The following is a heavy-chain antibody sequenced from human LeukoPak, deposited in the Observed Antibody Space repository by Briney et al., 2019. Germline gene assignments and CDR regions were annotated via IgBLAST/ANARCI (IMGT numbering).Heavy chain of an antibody. Sequence: GRSLRLSCAASGFTFSSYAMHWVRQAPGKGLEWVAVISYDGSNKYYADSVKGRFTISRDNSKNTLYLQMNSLRAEDTAVYYCARDLERLAAAGQFYYYGMDVRGQGTTVTVSS. V-gene: IGHV3-30-3*01. D-gene: IGHD6-13*01. CDR3: ARDLERLAAAGQFYYYGMDV. CDR1: GFTFSSYA. J-gene: IGHJ6*02. CDR2: ISYDGSNK.